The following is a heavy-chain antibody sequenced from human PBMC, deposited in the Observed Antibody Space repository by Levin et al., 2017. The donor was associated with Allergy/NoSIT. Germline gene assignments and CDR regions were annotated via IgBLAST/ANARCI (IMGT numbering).Heavy chain of an antibody. J-gene: IGHJ4*02. CDR1: GFTFNSYA. D-gene: IGHD4-17*01. V-gene: IGHV3-23*01. CDR2: ITGSGAST. CDR3: AKDQGFTVTTTCDS. Sequence: GGSLRLSCAASGFTFNSYAMNWVRQAPGKGLEWVAAITGSGASTFYAQSVKGRFTVSRDDSSNTVHLQMTSLRSDDTAVYYCAKDQGFTVTTTCDSWGQGVQVIVSS.